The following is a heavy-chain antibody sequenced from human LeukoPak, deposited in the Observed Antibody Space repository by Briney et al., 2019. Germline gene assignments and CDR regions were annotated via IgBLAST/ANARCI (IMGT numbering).Heavy chain of an antibody. J-gene: IGHJ6*03. Sequence: SETLSLTCTVSGGSISSSSYYWGWIRQPPGKGLEWTGSIYYSGSTYYNPSLKSRVTISVDTSKNQFSPKLSSVTAADTAVYYCARQKQHYYYYMDVWGKGTTVTVSS. V-gene: IGHV4-39*01. CDR3: ARQKQHYYYYMDV. CDR2: IYYSGST. D-gene: IGHD6-13*01. CDR1: GGSISSSSYY.